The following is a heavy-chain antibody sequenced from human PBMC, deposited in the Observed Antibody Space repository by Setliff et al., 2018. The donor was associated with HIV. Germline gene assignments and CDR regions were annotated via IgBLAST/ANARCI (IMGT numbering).Heavy chain of an antibody. J-gene: IGHJ4*02. V-gene: IGHV1-46*01. D-gene: IGHD3-22*01. Sequence: GASVKVSCKASGYSFTNYYMNWVRQAPGQGLEWMGIINPSGGGTTYAQKFQGRVTMTRDTSTDTLYMDLSSLTSEDTAVYYCVRGMTSYDSSGYSIPYYFDPWGQGTLVTVSS. CDR3: VRGMTSYDSSGYSIPYYFDP. CDR1: GYSFTNYY. CDR2: INPSGGGT.